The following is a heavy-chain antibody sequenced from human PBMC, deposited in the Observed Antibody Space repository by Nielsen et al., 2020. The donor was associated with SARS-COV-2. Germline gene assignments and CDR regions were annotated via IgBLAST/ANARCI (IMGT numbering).Heavy chain of an antibody. CDR2: VYPGDSDT. J-gene: IGHJ6*02. D-gene: IGHD6-13*01. Sequence: GGSLRLSCKGSGYTFKNYWIAWVRQMPGKGLEWMGVVYPGDSDTRYSPSFQGQVIISFDKSITTAYLQWNSLQASDSAMYYCARLQSSTGGGMDVWGQGTAVTVSS. V-gene: IGHV5-51*01. CDR3: ARLQSSTGGGMDV. CDR1: GYTFKNYW.